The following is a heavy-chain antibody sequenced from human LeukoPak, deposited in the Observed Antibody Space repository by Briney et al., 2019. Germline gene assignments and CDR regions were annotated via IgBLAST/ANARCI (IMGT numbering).Heavy chain of an antibody. CDR2: IYYSGSP. CDR3: ARDGYAGYAFDI. Sequence: PSETLSLTCTVSGGSISSYYRSWIRQPPGKGLEWIGYIYYSGSPNYNPSLKSRVTISVDTSKNQFSLKLSSVTAADTAVYYCARDGYAGYAFDIWGQGTMVTVSS. J-gene: IGHJ3*02. CDR1: GGSISSYY. D-gene: IGHD5-18*01. V-gene: IGHV4-59*01.